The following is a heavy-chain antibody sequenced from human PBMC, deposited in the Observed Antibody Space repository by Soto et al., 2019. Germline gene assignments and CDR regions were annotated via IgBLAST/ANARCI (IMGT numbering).Heavy chain of an antibody. CDR2: ISAYNGNT. CDR1: GYTFTSCL. Sequence: APVKVSCKASGYTFTSCLISWVRQAPGQGLERMGWISAYNGNTNYAQKLQGRVTMTTDTSTSTAYMELRSLRSDDTAVYYCARSAPNYDILTGYYNGPYYYYMDVWGKGTTVTVSS. D-gene: IGHD3-9*01. CDR3: ARSAPNYDILTGYYNGPYYYYMDV. J-gene: IGHJ6*03. V-gene: IGHV1-18*01.